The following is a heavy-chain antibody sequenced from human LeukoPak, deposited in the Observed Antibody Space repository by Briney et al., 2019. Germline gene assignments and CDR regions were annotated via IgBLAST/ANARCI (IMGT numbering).Heavy chain of an antibody. CDR1: GFTVSSNY. V-gene: IGHV3-53*01. D-gene: IGHD1-20*01. J-gene: IGHJ4*02. CDR3: ARLTGTTGGGKYYFDY. Sequence: GGSLRLSCAVSGFTVSSNYMSWVRQAPGKGLEWVSVIYSGGSTYYADSVKGRFTISRDNSKNTLYLQMNSLRAEDTAVYYCARLTGTTGGGKYYFDYWGQGTLVTVSS. CDR2: IYSGGST.